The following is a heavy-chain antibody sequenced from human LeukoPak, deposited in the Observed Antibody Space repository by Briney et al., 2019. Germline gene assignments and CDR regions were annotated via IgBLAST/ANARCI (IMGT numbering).Heavy chain of an antibody. V-gene: IGHV4-59*01. CDR3: ARDTGSSWSIDAFDI. D-gene: IGHD6-13*01. CDR2: IYYTGAT. CDR1: GGSISSYY. J-gene: IGHJ3*02. Sequence: SETLSLTCTVSGGSISSYYWSWIRLPPGKGLEWIGYIYYTGATHYNPSLKSRVTISLDTSKNQFSLKLSSVTAADTAVYYCARDTGSSWSIDAFDIWGQGTMVTVSS.